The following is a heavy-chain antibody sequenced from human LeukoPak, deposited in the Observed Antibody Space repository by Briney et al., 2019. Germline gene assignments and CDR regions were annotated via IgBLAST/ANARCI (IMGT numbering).Heavy chain of an antibody. D-gene: IGHD5-12*01. CDR1: GGAISSYH. CDR3: ARLPRRGPGGMDV. Sequence: SETLSLTCTVSGGAISSYHWSWIRQPAGKGLEWIGRIYTSGSTNYNPSLKSRVTMSVDTSKNQFSLKLSSVTAADTAVYYCARLPRRGPGGMDVWGQGTTVTVSS. J-gene: IGHJ6*02. CDR2: IYTSGST. V-gene: IGHV4-4*07.